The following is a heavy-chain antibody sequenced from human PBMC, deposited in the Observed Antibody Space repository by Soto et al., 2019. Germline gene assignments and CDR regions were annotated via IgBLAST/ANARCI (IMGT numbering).Heavy chain of an antibody. D-gene: IGHD4-17*01. CDR1: GGSFSGYY. CDR3: ARGPAYTVTTRVLSRNYYYYGMDV. CDR2: INHSGST. J-gene: IGHJ6*02. V-gene: IGHV4-34*01. Sequence: SETLSLTCAVYGGSFSGYYWSWIRQPPGKGLEWIGEINHSGSTNYNPSLKSRVTISVDTSKNQFSLKLSSATAADTAVYYCARGPAYTVTTRVLSRNYYYYGMDVWGQGTTVTVSS.